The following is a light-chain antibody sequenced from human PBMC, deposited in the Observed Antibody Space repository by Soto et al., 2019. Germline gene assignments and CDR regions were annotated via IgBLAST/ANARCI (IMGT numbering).Light chain of an antibody. CDR2: DAS. V-gene: IGKV1-33*01. J-gene: IGKJ4*01. CDR1: QDIKNY. CDR3: QRYDQLPPLS. Sequence: DIQMTQSPSSLSASVGDRVTITCQASQDIKNYLNWYQQKPGKAPNLLLYDASNLKTGVPSRFSGSGSVTHFTFPISSLQPEDIATYYCQRYDQLPPLSFGGGTKVEIK.